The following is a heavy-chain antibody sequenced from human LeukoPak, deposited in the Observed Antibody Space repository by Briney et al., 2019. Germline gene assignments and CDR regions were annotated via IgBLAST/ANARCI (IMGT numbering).Heavy chain of an antibody. Sequence: GASVKVSCKASGGTFSSYAISWVRQAPGQGLEWMGGIIPIFGTENYAQKFQGRVTITTDESTSTAYMELSSLRSEDTAVYYCARVGYDFWSGYYDYWGQGTLVTVSS. CDR1: GGTFSSYA. V-gene: IGHV1-69*05. CDR3: ARVGYDFWSGYYDY. CDR2: IIPIFGTE. J-gene: IGHJ4*02. D-gene: IGHD3-3*01.